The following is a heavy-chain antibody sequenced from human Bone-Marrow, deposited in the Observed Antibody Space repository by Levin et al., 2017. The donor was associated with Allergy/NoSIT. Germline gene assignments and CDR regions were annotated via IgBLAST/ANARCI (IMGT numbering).Heavy chain of an antibody. V-gene: IGHV3-7*01. CDR2: IMPDGSQR. Sequence: GESLKISCTASGFTFRSYWMTWVRQAPGKGLEWVANIMPDGSQRYYVDSVKGRFTISRDNAKNSLYLQMNSLRGDDTAIYYCAKYSGIYSMHGTWGQGILVTVSS. CDR3: AKYSGIYSMHGT. D-gene: IGHD1-26*01. CDR1: GFTFRSYW. J-gene: IGHJ5*02.